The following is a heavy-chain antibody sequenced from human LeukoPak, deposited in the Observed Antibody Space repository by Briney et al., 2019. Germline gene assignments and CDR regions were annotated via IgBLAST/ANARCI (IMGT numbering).Heavy chain of an antibody. CDR1: GFTLSSYW. Sequence: PGGSLRLSCAASGFTLSSYWMSWVRQAPGKGLEWVANIKEDGSVKYYVESVKGRFTISRDNAKNSLDLQMNSLGVEDTAVYYCARAYYYDSSATPDYWGQGTLVTVSS. CDR3: ARAYYYDSSATPDY. CDR2: IKEDGSVK. D-gene: IGHD3-22*01. J-gene: IGHJ4*02. V-gene: IGHV3-7*01.